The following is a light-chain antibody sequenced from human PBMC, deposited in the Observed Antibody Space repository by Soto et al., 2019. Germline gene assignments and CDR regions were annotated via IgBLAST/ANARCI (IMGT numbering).Light chain of an antibody. J-gene: IGKJ5*01. CDR2: GSS. V-gene: IGKV3-15*01. Sequence: EILLTHSPGTLPVSPGERATLSCRASQSVGSNLAWFQQKPGQAPRLLIYGSSTRATGVPARFSGSGSGADFTLTISNLQSEDFAVYYCQQYTNWPPLTFGQGTRLEIK. CDR1: QSVGSN. CDR3: QQYTNWPPLT.